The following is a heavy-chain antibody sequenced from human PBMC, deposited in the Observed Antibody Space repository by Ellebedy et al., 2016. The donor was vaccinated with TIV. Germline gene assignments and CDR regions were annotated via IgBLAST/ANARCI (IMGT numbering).Heavy chain of an antibody. V-gene: IGHV4-59*11. CDR3: ARGPGYSSRWSDAFDN. CDR2: IYYTGST. CDR1: LGPISSHY. J-gene: IGHJ3*02. Sequence: SETLSLXXPVFLGPISSHYWTWIAQLPGKGWEWIGNIYYTGSTSYRPSLTGRVTISIDTPKNQFSLKVTSVTAADTAVYYCARGPGYSSRWSDAFDNWGQGTMVTVSS. D-gene: IGHD6-19*01.